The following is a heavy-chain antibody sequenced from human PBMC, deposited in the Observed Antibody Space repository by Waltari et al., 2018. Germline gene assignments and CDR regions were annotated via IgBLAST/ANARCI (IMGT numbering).Heavy chain of an antibody. CDR3: ARDHYYSKDV. Sequence: EVQLVESGGGLVQPGGSLRLSCEASGFIFSTYWMHWVRQGPGKGLVWGSRIGNGEGGGTSYADSVKGRFTISRDDAKNTLYLQMNSLRAEDTGVYYCARDHYYSKDVWGTGTTVTVSS. J-gene: IGHJ6*04. CDR2: IGNGEGGGT. V-gene: IGHV3-74*01. CDR1: GFIFSTYW.